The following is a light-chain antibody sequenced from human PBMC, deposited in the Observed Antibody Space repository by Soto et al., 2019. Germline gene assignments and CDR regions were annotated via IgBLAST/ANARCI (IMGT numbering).Light chain of an antibody. J-gene: IGKJ2*01. CDR3: QQYYSSLYT. CDR1: QSVSSTY. Sequence: EIVLTRSPGTLSLSPGERATLSCRASQSVSSTYLAWHQQKPGQAPRLLIYGASSRATGIPDRFSGSGSGTDFTLTISILEPEDFAVYFCQQYYSSLYTFGQGTKMESK. CDR2: GAS. V-gene: IGKV3-20*01.